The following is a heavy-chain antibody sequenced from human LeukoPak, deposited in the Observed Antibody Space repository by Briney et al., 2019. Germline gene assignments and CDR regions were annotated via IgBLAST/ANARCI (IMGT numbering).Heavy chain of an antibody. Sequence: SETLSLTCTVSGVSISSYYWSWIRQPAGKGLEWIGRIHTSGSTNYNPSLKSRVTMSVDTSKNQFSLELSSVTAADTAVYYCARGGYYYDSSGYYSLDYWGQGTLVTVSS. V-gene: IGHV4-4*07. D-gene: IGHD3-22*01. CDR3: ARGGYYYDSSGYYSLDY. CDR1: GVSISSYY. J-gene: IGHJ4*02. CDR2: IHTSGST.